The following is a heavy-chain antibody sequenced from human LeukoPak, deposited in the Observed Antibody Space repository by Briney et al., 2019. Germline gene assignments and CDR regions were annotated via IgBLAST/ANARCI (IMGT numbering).Heavy chain of an antibody. V-gene: IGHV1-8*03. D-gene: IGHD3-10*01. J-gene: IGHJ3*02. CDR1: GYTFTSYD. CDR2: MNPNSGNT. Sequence: ASVKVSCKASGYTFTSYDMNWVRQATGQGLEWMGWMNPNSGNTGYAQKFQGRVTITRDTSISTAYMELSRLRSEDTAVYYCARAAHYFLDAFETWGQGTMVTVSS. CDR3: ARAAHYFLDAFET.